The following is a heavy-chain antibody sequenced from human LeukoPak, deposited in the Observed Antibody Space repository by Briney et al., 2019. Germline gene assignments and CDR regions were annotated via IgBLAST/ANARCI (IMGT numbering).Heavy chain of an antibody. CDR2: IYYSGST. Sequence: SETLSLTCTVSGGSISSYYWSWIRQPPGKGLEWIGYIYYSGSTNYNPSLKSRVTISVDTSKNQFSLKLSSVTAADTAVYYCARQSYSAMAYYPFDYWGQGTLVTVSP. CDR1: GGSISSYY. CDR3: ARQSYSAMAYYPFDY. V-gene: IGHV4-59*08. J-gene: IGHJ4*02. D-gene: IGHD5-18*01.